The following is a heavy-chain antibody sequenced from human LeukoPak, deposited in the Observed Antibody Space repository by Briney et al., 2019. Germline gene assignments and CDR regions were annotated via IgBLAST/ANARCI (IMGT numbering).Heavy chain of an antibody. D-gene: IGHD2-15*01. Sequence: GGSLRLSCAASGFTFSSYRMSWVRQAPGKGLEWVANIKQDGSEKYYVDSVKGRFTISRDNAKNSLYLQMNSLRAEDTAVYYCARVRCSGGSCYSYYFDYWGQGTLVTVSS. CDR3: ARVRCSGGSCYSYYFDY. CDR1: GFTFSSYR. CDR2: IKQDGSEK. V-gene: IGHV3-7*01. J-gene: IGHJ4*02.